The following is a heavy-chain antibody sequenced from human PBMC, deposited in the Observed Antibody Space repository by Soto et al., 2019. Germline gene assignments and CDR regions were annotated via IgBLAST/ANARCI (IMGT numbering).Heavy chain of an antibody. V-gene: IGHV3-64D*08. J-gene: IGHJ4*02. Sequence: EVQLVESGGDLVQPGGSLRLSCSASGFTFSTTPMHWVRQAPGKGLEYVSEISSNGGTTHYADFVQGRFIISRDNSKNTLYLQMRSLRLEDTAVYFCVKQDYCNGGSCRFDSWGQGTLVTVSS. CDR2: ISSNGGTT. CDR1: GFTFSTTP. CDR3: VKQDYCNGGSCRFDS. D-gene: IGHD2-15*01.